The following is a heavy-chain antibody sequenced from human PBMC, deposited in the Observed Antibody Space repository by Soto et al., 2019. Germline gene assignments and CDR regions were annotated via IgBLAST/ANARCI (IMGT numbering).Heavy chain of an antibody. CDR2: IIETGGIT. Sequence: EVQLLDSGGDLVQPGGSLRLSCAASGFTFSNYAMSWVRQAPGKGLEWVSSIIETGGITNYADSVKGRFTISRDNSKNTLYLHMSSLRAEDTAVYFCAKSPIKHMAARRDSGLFDYWGQGTLVTVSS. J-gene: IGHJ4*02. CDR1: GFTFSNYA. CDR3: AKSPIKHMAARRDSGLFDY. D-gene: IGHD6-6*01. V-gene: IGHV3-23*01.